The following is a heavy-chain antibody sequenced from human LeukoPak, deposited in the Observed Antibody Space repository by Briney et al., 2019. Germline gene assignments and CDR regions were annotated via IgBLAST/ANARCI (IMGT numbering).Heavy chain of an antibody. CDR3: AKRRDYISS. CDR1: GFTFSDFW. V-gene: IGHV3-7*01. CDR2: IDEDGGEK. Sequence: GGSLRLSCAASGFTFSDFWMTWVRQAPGKGLEWVANIDEDGGEKYYVDSVKGRFTISRGNTKNSIYLQMNSLRAEDTAVYYCAKRRDYISSWGQGTLVTVSS. D-gene: IGHD4-11*01. J-gene: IGHJ5*02.